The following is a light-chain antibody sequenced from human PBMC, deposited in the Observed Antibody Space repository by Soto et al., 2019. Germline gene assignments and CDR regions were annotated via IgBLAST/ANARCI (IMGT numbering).Light chain of an antibody. J-gene: IGKJ3*01. CDR1: QSVSTS. Sequence: EIVLTQSPATLSLSPGERATLSCRASQSVSTSLAWYQQKPGQAPRLLIYDASSRATGIPTRFSGSGSGTHFTLTISSLEPEDFAVYYCQQRSNWPFFTFGPGTKVDVK. V-gene: IGKV3-11*01. CDR2: DAS. CDR3: QQRSNWPFFT.